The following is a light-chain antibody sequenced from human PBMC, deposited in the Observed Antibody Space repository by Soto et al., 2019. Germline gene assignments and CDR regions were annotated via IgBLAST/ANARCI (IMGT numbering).Light chain of an antibody. CDR2: DAS. V-gene: IGKV3-11*01. Sequence: EIVLTQSPATLSLSPGERATLSCRASQNINNYLAWYQQKPGQAPRLLVYDASYRAIGIPAMFSGSGSGTEITLTISILEHEDYAVYYCQQRSGWPPRLTFGGGTKVEIK. CDR3: QQRSGWPPRLT. J-gene: IGKJ4*01. CDR1: QNINNY.